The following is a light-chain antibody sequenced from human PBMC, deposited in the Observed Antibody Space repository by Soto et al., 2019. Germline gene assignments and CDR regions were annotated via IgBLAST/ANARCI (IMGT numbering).Light chain of an antibody. Sequence: EIVMTQSPATLSVSPGERATLSCRASQRVSILLAWYQQKPGQAHRLLIHGSTTRATGIPARFSGSGSGTDFTLTISLLQSEDFAVYYCQQYNTCPRTFGQGTKVDSK. CDR3: QQYNTCPRT. CDR1: QRVSIL. V-gene: IGKV3-15*01. J-gene: IGKJ1*01. CDR2: GST.